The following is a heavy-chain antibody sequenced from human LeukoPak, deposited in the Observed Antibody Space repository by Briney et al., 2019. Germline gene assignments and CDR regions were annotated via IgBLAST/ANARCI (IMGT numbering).Heavy chain of an antibody. CDR3: AREKYYYGSGND. Sequence: KPSETLSLTCTVSGGSISSGGYYWSWIRQHPGKGLEWIGYIYYSGSTYYNPSLKSRVTISVDTSKNQFSLKLSSVTAADTAVYYCAREKYYYGSGNDWGQGTLVTVSS. V-gene: IGHV4-31*03. D-gene: IGHD3-10*01. CDR2: IYYSGST. J-gene: IGHJ4*02. CDR1: GGSISSGGYY.